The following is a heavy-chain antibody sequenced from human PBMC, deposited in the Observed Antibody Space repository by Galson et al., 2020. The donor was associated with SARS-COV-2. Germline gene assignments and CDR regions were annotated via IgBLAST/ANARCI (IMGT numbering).Heavy chain of an antibody. J-gene: IGHJ3*02. CDR3: AHRHSGSYLSAFDI. V-gene: IGHV2-5*01. CDR1: GFSLSTSGVG. D-gene: IGHD1-26*01. CDR2: IYWNDDK. Sequence: SGPTLVKPTQTLTLTCTFSGFSLSTSGVGVGWIRQPPGKALEWLALIYWNDDKRYSPSLKSRLTITKHTSKNQVVLTMTNMDPVDTATYYCAHRHSGSYLSAFDIWGQGTMVTVSS.